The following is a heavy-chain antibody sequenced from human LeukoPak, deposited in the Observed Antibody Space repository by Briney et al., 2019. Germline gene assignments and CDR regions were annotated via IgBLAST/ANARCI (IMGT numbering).Heavy chain of an antibody. J-gene: IGHJ4*02. D-gene: IGHD4-17*01. Sequence: EGSLRLSCVASGFTFSRYGMHWVRQAPGKGLEWVAVISYDGSNKYYADSVKGRFTISRDNSKNTLYLQMNSLRGEDTAVYYCAKLGTTSVTTGYWGQGTLVTVSS. V-gene: IGHV3-30*18. CDR1: GFTFSRYG. CDR2: ISYDGSNK. CDR3: AKLGTTSVTTGY.